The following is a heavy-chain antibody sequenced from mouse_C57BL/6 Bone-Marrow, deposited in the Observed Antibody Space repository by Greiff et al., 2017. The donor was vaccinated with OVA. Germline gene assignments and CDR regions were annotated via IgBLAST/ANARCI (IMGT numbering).Heavy chain of an antibody. V-gene: IGHV1-61*01. CDR1: GYTFTSYW. CDR3: ARGGYYYGTADY. D-gene: IGHD1-1*01. CDR2: IYPSDSET. Sequence: QVQLQQPGAELVRPGSSVKLSCKASGYTFTSYWMDWVKQRPGQGLEWIGNIYPSDSETHYNQKFKDKATLTVYKSSSTAYMQLSSLTSEDSAVYYCARGGYYYGTADYWGQGTTRTVSS. J-gene: IGHJ2*01.